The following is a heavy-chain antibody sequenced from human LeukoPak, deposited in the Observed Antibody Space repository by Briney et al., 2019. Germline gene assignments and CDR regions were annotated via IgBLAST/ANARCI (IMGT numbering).Heavy chain of an antibody. D-gene: IGHD6-13*01. J-gene: IGHJ4*02. CDR3: ARAPIKHSSSWSTDDY. CDR2: IIPILGIA. Sequence: GSSVKVSCKASGGTFSSYAISWVRQAPGQGLEWMGRIIPILGIADYAQKFQGRVTITADKSTSTAYMELSSLRSDDTAVYYCARAPIKHSSSWSTDDYWGQGTLVTVSS. V-gene: IGHV1-69*04. CDR1: GGTFSSYA.